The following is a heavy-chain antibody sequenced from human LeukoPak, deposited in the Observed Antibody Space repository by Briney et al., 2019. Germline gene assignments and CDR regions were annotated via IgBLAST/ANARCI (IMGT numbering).Heavy chain of an antibody. J-gene: IGHJ4*02. V-gene: IGHV1-24*01. D-gene: IGHD2-2*02. CDR3: ATLIDRYCSSTSFYTGDY. CDR1: GYTLTELS. CDR2: FDPEDGET. Sequence: ASVKVSCKVSGYTLTELSMHWVRQAPGKGQEWKGGFDPEDGETIYEQKFQGRVTMTEDTSTDTAYMELSRLRSEDTAVYYCATLIDRYCSSTSFYTGDYWGQGTLVTVSS.